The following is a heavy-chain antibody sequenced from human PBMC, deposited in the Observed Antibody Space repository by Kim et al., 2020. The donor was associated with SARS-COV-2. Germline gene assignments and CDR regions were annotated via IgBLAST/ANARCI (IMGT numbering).Heavy chain of an antibody. Sequence: ASVKVSCKASGYTFTSYGISWVRQAPGQGLEWMGWISAYNGNTNYAQKLQGRVTMTTDTSTSTAYMELRSLRSDDTAVYYCARTHLPVVPAARFDPWGQGTLVTVSS. V-gene: IGHV1-18*04. J-gene: IGHJ5*02. D-gene: IGHD2-2*01. CDR1: GYTFTSYG. CDR2: ISAYNGNT. CDR3: ARTHLPVVPAARFDP.